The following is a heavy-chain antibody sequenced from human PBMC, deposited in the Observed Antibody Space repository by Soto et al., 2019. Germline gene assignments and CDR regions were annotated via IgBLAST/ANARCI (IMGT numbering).Heavy chain of an antibody. D-gene: IGHD4-17*01. V-gene: IGHV4-59*01. CDR3: ARSTYSSTVTPLDY. J-gene: IGHJ4*02. CDR2: IYYSGST. CDR1: GGSISSYY. Sequence: QVQLQESGPGLVKPSETLSLTCTVSGGSISSYYWSWIRQPPGKGLEWIGYIYYSGSTNYNPSLKSRVTISADTSKNQFSLKLSSVTAADTAVYYCARSTYSSTVTPLDYWGQGTLVTVSS.